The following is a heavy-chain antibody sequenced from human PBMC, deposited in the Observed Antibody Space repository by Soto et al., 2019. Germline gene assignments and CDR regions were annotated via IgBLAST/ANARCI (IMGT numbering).Heavy chain of an antibody. CDR2: IDHSGST. Sequence: PSETLSLTCAVYGGSFSAYYWSWIRQPPGKGLEWIGEIDHSGSTNYNPSLESRVTISVDTSKNQFSLKVSSVTAADTAVYHCARNDRAIFYGMDVWGQGTTVTVYS. V-gene: IGHV4-34*01. CDR3: ARNDRAIFYGMDV. J-gene: IGHJ6*02. D-gene: IGHD3-9*01. CDR1: GGSFSAYY.